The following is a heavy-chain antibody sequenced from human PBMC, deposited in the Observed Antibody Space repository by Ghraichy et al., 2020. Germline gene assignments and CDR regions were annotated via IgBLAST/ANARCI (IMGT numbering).Heavy chain of an antibody. D-gene: IGHD3-3*01. CDR1: GGSISSSSYY. CDR3: ASIDTIMVFGVADLN. Sequence: SETLSLTCTVSGGSISSSSYYWAWIRQPPGKGLEWIGSVYFRGTTYYNPSLKSRVTISVDTAKNQFSLKLSSVTAADTAVYYCASIDTIMVFGVADLNWGQGTLVTVSS. J-gene: IGHJ4*02. V-gene: IGHV4-39*01. CDR2: VYFRGTT.